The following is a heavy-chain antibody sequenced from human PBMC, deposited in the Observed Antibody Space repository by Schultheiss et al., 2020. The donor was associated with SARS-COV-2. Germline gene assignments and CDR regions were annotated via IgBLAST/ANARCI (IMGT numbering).Heavy chain of an antibody. D-gene: IGHD5-12*01. V-gene: IGHV3-21*01. CDR3: AKTSGYDSHFDY. CDR2: ISSSSSYI. CDR1: GFTFSSYA. Sequence: GESLKISCAASGFTFSSYAMHWVRQAPGKGLEWVSSISSSSSYIYYADSVKGRFTISRDNAKNSLYLQMNSLRDDDTAVYYCAKTSGYDSHFDYWGQGTLVTVSS. J-gene: IGHJ4*02.